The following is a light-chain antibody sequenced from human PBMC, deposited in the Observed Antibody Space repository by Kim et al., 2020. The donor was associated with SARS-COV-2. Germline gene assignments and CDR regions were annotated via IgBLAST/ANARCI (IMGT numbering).Light chain of an antibody. V-gene: IGKV1-8*01. J-gene: IGKJ1*01. CDR2: AAS. CDR1: QGISSY. Sequence: ASTGDSVTFSCRASQGISSYLAWYQQKPGKAPKLLIYAASTLQSGVPSRFSGSGSGTDFTLTISCLQSEDFATYYCQQYYSYPRTFGQGTKVDIK. CDR3: QQYYSYPRT.